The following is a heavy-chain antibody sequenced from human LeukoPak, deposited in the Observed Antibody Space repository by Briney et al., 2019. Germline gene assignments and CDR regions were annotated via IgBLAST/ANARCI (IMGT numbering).Heavy chain of an antibody. J-gene: IGHJ4*02. CDR1: GGSISSSSYY. Sequence: SETPSLTCTVSGGSISSSSYYWGWIRQPPGKGLEWIGNIYYSGSTYYNPSLKSRVTMSVDTSKNHFSLKLSSLTAADTAVYYCARRRGYDHFDYWGQGTLVTVSS. CDR3: ARRRGYDHFDY. D-gene: IGHD5-12*01. CDR2: IYYSGST. V-gene: IGHV4-39*02.